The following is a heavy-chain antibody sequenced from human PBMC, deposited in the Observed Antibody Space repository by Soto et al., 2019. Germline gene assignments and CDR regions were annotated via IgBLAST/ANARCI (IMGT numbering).Heavy chain of an antibody. CDR1: GFSLSTIGLS. V-gene: IGHV2-5*02. CDR3: AHIPNYYQYNWFDP. Sequence: GPTLVNPTQTLTLTCTFSGFSLSTIGLSVAWIRQPPGKALECLTIIYWDDDKRYSPSLKSRLTITKDTSKNQVVLTMTNMDPVDTATYYCAHIPNYYQYNWFDPWGQGTLVTVSS. J-gene: IGHJ5*02. CDR2: IYWDDDK. D-gene: IGHD3-10*01.